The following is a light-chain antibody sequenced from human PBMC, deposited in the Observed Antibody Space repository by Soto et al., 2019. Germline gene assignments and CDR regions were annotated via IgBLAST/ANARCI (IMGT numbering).Light chain of an antibody. Sequence: QLVLTQSPSASASLGASVKLTCTLSSGHSNYAIAWHQQQPEKGPGYLMKVDSDGSHTKGDGIPDRFSGSSSGAERYLTIARLQSEDEADYYCQTWGPGTRVFGGGTQLTVL. J-gene: IGLJ3*02. V-gene: IGLV4-69*01. CDR2: VDSDGSH. CDR1: SGHSNYA. CDR3: QTWGPGTRV.